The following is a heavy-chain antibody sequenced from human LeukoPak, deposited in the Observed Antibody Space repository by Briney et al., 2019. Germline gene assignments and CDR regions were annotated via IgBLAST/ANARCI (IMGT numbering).Heavy chain of an antibody. Sequence: GGSLRLSCAASGFTFSSYSMNWVRQAPGKGLEWVSSISSSSSYIYYADSVKGRFTISRDNAKNSLYLQMNSLRAEDTAVYYCAGLCSSPSCYGTDYWGQGTLVTVSS. V-gene: IGHV3-21*01. J-gene: IGHJ4*02. CDR3: AGLCSSPSCYGTDY. CDR2: ISSSSSYI. CDR1: GFTFSSYS. D-gene: IGHD2-2*01.